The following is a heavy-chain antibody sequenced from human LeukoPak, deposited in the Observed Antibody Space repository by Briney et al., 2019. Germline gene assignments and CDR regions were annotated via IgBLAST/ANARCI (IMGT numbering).Heavy chain of an antibody. CDR3: ARDPPWGDFWSGYPDY. J-gene: IGHJ4*02. V-gene: IGHV3-74*01. Sequence: GGSLRLPCAASGFTFSSYWMHWVRQAPGKGLVWVSRINSDGSSTSYADSVKGRFTISRDNAKNTLYLQMNSLRAEDTAVYYCARDPPWGDFWSGYPDYWGQGTLVTVSS. D-gene: IGHD3-3*01. CDR2: INSDGSST. CDR1: GFTFSSYW.